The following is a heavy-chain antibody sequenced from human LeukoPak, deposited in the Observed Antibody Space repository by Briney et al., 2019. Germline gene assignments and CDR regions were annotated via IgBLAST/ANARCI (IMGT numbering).Heavy chain of an antibody. CDR2: NYYSGST. V-gene: IGHV4-59*01. J-gene: IGHJ4*02. Sequence: SETLSLTCTVSGGSISSYYWSWIRQPPGKGLEWIGYNYYSGSTNYNPSLKSRVTISVDTSKNQFSLKLSSVTAADTAVYYCARDSSPTQYWGQGTLVTVSS. CDR1: GGSISSYY. CDR3: ARDSSPTQY.